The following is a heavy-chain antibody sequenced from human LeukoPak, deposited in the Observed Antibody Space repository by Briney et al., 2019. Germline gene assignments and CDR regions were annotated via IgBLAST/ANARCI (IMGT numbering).Heavy chain of an antibody. CDR3: ASAPIVVPAAMGYSNAPRPYYFDY. CDR1: GGTFSSYA. Sequence: AAVKVSCKASGGTFSSYAISWVRQAPGQGLEWMGGIIPIFGTANYAQKFQGRVTITTDESTSTAYMELSSLRSEDTAVYYCASAPIVVPAAMGYSNAPRPYYFDYWGQGTLVTVSS. J-gene: IGHJ4*02. V-gene: IGHV1-69*05. D-gene: IGHD2-2*01. CDR2: IIPIFGTA.